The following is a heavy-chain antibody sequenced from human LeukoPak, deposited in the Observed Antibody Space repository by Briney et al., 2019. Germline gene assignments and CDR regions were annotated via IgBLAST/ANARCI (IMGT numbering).Heavy chain of an antibody. CDR1: GYSFTSYW. CDR2: IYPGDSEI. CDR3: ARLPQWGGTYHFDY. D-gene: IGHD1-26*01. V-gene: IGHV5-51*01. Sequence: GESLKISCKGSGYSFTSYWIGWVRQMPGKGLEWMGIIYPGDSEIRYSPSFQGQVTISVDKSISTAYLQWSSLKASDTAMYYCARLPQWGGTYHFDYWGQGTLLTVSS. J-gene: IGHJ4*02.